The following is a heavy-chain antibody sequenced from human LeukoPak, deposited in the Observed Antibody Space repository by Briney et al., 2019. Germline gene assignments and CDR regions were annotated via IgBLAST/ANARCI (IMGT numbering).Heavy chain of an antibody. CDR3: ARLTMVGGFDP. CDR1: GGSISSSSYY. D-gene: IGHD3-10*01. CDR2: IHYSGST. J-gene: IGHJ5*02. V-gene: IGHV4-39*07. Sequence: SETLSLTCTVSGGSISSSSYYWGWIRQPPEKGLEWIGSIHYSGSTDYNPSLKSRVNILADTSKNQFSLKLNSVTAADTAVYYCARLTMVGGFDPWGQGTLVTVSS.